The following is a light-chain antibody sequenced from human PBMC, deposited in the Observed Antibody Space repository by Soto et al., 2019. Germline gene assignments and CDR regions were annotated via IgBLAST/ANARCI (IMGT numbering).Light chain of an antibody. CDR1: QNIYTW. CDR2: KAS. CDR3: QQYNTYSWT. V-gene: IGKV1-5*03. J-gene: IGKJ1*01. Sequence: DIQMTQSPSTLSASIGDRVTITCRASQNIYTWLAWYQQKPGKAPNLLIYKASNLESGVPSKFTGSVSGTEFTLTINSLQPDDFATYNCQQYNTYSWTFGQGTKVEIK.